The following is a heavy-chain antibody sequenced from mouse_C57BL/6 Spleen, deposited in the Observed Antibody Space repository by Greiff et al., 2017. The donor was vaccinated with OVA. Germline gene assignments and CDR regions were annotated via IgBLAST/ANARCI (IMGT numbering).Heavy chain of an antibody. D-gene: IGHD2-3*01. CDR2: ISYSGST. Sequence: EVKLQESGPGMVKPSQSLSLTCTVTGYSITSGYDWHWIRHFPGNKLEWMGYISYSGSTNYNPSLKSRISITHDTSKNHFFLKLNSVTTEDTATYYCARDRVYDGYYNWYFDVWGTGTTVTVSS. CDR3: ARDRVYDGYYNWYFDV. J-gene: IGHJ1*03. V-gene: IGHV3-1*01. CDR1: GYSITSGYD.